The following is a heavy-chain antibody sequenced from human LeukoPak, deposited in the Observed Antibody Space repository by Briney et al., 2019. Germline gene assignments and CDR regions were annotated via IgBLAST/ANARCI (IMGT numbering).Heavy chain of an antibody. CDR1: GGTFSSYA. J-gene: IGHJ5*02. CDR3: ARADYYDRKNWFDP. CDR2: IIPIFGTA. Sequence: SVKVSCKASGGTFSSYAISWVRQAPGQGLEWMGGIIPIFGTANYAQKFQGRVTITTDESTSTVYMELSSLRSEDTAVYYCARADYYDRKNWFDPWGQGTLVTVSS. D-gene: IGHD3-22*01. V-gene: IGHV1-69*05.